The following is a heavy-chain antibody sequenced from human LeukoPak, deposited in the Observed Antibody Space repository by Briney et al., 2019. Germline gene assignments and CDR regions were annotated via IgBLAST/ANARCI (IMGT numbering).Heavy chain of an antibody. V-gene: IGHV4-30-4*01. D-gene: IGHD2-21*02. CDR1: GGSISSGDYY. CDR2: ISYRGSP. CDR3: VRDVGPDCYMKD. Sequence: SETLSLTCTVSGGSISSGDYYWTWIRPPPGKGLEWSGYISYRGSPYYNPSLKSRVTMSVDTSKNQFSLKLSSVTAADTAVYYCVRDVGPDCYMKDWGQGTLVTVSS. J-gene: IGHJ4*02.